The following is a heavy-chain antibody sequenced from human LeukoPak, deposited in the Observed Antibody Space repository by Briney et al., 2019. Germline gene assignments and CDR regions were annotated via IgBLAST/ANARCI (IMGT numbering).Heavy chain of an antibody. CDR1: GFTFGSYG. D-gene: IGHD2/OR15-2a*01. CDR2: IRYDGSNK. CDR3: ARERRSFPLFDP. Sequence: HPGGSLRLSCATSGFTFGSYGMHWVRQAPGKGLEWVAFIRYDGSNKDYVDSVKGRFTISRDNSKNTLYLQMNSLRAEDTAVYYCARERRSFPLFDPWGQGTLVTVSS. V-gene: IGHV3-30*02. J-gene: IGHJ5*02.